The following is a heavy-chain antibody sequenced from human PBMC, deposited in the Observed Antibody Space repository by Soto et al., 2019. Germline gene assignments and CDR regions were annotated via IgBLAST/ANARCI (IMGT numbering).Heavy chain of an antibody. CDR3: ARYPAFCSNGINCPPGP. V-gene: IGHV4-34*10. CDR1: GGSLRGYY. D-gene: IGHD2-8*01. Sequence: SETLYPTWAVSGGSLRGYYWNWIRQAPRRGLEWMGEINNSGGTNYNPSLKSRLIISMDTAKNQFYLTLSSMTAADTAIYYCARYPAFCSNGINCPPGPWGQGTQVTVSS. J-gene: IGHJ5*02. CDR2: INNSGGT.